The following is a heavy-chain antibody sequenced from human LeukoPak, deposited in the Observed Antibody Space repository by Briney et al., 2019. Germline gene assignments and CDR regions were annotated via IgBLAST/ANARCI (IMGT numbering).Heavy chain of an antibody. CDR1: GFIVSSNY. CDR2: IYDGGNT. V-gene: IGHV3-53*01. CDR3: ARAQSRYSGYDSFPFDS. D-gene: IGHD5-12*01. Sequence: GGSLRLSCAASGFIVSSNYMSWVRQAPGKGLDWVSIIYDGGNTYYADSVKGRFTISRDRSKNTLYLQMNSLRAKDTAVYYCARAQSRYSGYDSFPFDSWGQGTLVTVSS. J-gene: IGHJ4*02.